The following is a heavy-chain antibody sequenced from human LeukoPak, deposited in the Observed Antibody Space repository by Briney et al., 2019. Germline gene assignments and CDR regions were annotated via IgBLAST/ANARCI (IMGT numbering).Heavy chain of an antibody. V-gene: IGHV3-7*01. CDR1: GFTFSSYW. Sequence: GGSLRLYCAASGFTFSSYWMSWVRQAPGKGLEWVANRKYDGSEKYYVDSVKGRFTISRDNAKNSLYLQMNSLRAEDTAVYYCARDIEAAGLFLDYWGQGTLVTVSS. J-gene: IGHJ4*02. D-gene: IGHD6-13*01. CDR3: ARDIEAAGLFLDY. CDR2: RKYDGSEK.